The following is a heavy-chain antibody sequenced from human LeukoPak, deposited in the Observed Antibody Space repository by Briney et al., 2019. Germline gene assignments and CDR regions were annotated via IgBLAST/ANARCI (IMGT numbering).Heavy chain of an antibody. D-gene: IGHD3-10*01. Sequence: PSETLSLTCTVPGGSISSSSYYWGWIRQPPGKGLEWIVSIYYSGSTYYNPSLKSRVTISVDTSKNQFSLKLSSVTAADTAVYYCARTMVRGVFDYWGQGTLVTVSS. CDR3: ARTMVRGVFDY. CDR1: GGSISSSSYY. J-gene: IGHJ4*02. V-gene: IGHV4-39*01. CDR2: IYYSGST.